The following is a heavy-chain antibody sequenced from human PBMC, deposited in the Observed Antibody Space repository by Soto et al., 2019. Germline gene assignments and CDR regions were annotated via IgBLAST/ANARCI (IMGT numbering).Heavy chain of an antibody. CDR2: ISYDGSNK. D-gene: IGHD3-9*01. CDR3: TTPPGYFDRTPFDF. Sequence: GGSLRLSWAAAGFTFSSYAMHWVRQAPGKGLEWVAVISYDGSNKYYADSVKGRFTISRDDSKNTVFLQMIGLKTEDTAVYYCTTPPGYFDRTPFDFWGQGPLVTVSP. J-gene: IGHJ4*02. CDR1: GFTFSSYA. V-gene: IGHV3-30-3*01.